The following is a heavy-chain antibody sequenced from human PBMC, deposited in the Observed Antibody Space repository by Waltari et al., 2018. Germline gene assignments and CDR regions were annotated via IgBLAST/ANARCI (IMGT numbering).Heavy chain of an antibody. CDR2: ISGSGEST. J-gene: IGHJ4*02. CDR3: ASLAGKSGNFDY. Sequence: EVQLLESGGGLVQPGGSLRRSCDASGFPFPNSAMNWVRQAPGKGTEWVSAISGSGESTYYADSVKGRFSISRDNPKNTLYLQMSSLRAEDTAVYYCASLAGKSGNFDYWGQGTLVTVSS. D-gene: IGHD2-21*01. V-gene: IGHV3-23*01. CDR1: GFPFPNSA.